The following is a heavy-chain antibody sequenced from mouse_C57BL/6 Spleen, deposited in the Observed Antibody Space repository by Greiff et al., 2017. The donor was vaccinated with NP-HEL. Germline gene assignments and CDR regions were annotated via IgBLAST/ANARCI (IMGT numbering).Heavy chain of an antibody. D-gene: IGHD3-2*02. CDR1: GFSLTSYG. V-gene: IGHV2-9*01. CDR3: ANRDSSGYGDY. Sequence: QVQLQQSGPGLVAPSQCLSIPCTVSGFSLTSYGVDWVRQPPGKGLEWLGAIWGGGSTHYNSALLSRLSISKDNAKSQVFIKMNRLHTDDTAMYYCANRDSSGYGDYWGQGTSVTVSS. CDR2: IWGGGST. J-gene: IGHJ4*01.